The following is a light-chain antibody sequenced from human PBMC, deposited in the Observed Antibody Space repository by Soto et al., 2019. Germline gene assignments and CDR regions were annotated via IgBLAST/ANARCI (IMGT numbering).Light chain of an antibody. V-gene: IGKV1-12*01. Sequence: DTQMTQSPSAVSASVGDRVIITCRASRDIKNYLAWYHQRPGAAPKLLIYDGSSLQSGVPSTISGSGSGREFSLIISRLQPDDFGTFFFQQIYSFPPTFGGGTKVAIK. CDR1: RDIKNY. CDR2: DGS. J-gene: IGKJ4*01. CDR3: QQIYSFPPT.